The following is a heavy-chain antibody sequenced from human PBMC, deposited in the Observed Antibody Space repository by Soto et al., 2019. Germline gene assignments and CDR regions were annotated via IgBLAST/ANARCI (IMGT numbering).Heavy chain of an antibody. D-gene: IGHD4-17*01. Sequence: PSETLSLTCTVSGGSISSYYWSWIRQPPGKGLEWIGYIYYSGSTNYNPSLKSRVTISVDTSKNQFSLKLSSVTAADTAVYYCARGNDYGDWNWFDPWGQGTLVTVSS. V-gene: IGHV4-59*01. J-gene: IGHJ5*02. CDR1: GGSISSYY. CDR3: ARGNDYGDWNWFDP. CDR2: IYYSGST.